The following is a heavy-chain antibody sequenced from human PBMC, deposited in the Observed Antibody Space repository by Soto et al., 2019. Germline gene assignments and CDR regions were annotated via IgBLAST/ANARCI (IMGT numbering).Heavy chain of an antibody. CDR3: AREMVTTVTTVWFDP. D-gene: IGHD4-4*01. V-gene: IGHV4-59*01. J-gene: IGHJ5*02. CDR1: GGSISSYY. Sequence: PSETLSLTCTVSGGSISSYYWSWIRQPPGKGLEWIGYIYYSGSTNYNPSLKSRVTISIDTSKNQFSLKLSSVTAADTAVYYCAREMVTTVTTVWFDPWGQGTLVTVSS. CDR2: IYYSGST.